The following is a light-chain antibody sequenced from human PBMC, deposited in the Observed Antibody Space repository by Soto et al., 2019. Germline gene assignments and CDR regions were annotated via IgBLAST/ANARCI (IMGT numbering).Light chain of an antibody. Sequence: DIQMTQAPSSLSASVGDRVTITCRASQSIRTYLNWYQQKPGKAPNLLIYEASSLQSGVPSRFSGSGSGTDFTLTISSLQPEDFATYYCQQYDNYPLTFGHGTRLEI. CDR3: QQYDNYPLT. CDR2: EAS. J-gene: IGKJ5*01. V-gene: IGKV1-39*01. CDR1: QSIRTY.